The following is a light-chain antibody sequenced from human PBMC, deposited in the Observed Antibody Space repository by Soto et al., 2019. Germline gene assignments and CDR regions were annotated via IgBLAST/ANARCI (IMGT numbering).Light chain of an antibody. V-gene: IGLV2-14*03. Sequence: QSALTQPASVSGSPGRSVTISCTGTSTDVGDFNYVSWYQHLPGRAPKLIIYDVTNRPSGISYRFSASKSGRTASLTISGLQDEDEGDYYCSSYSSSSTHVVFGGGTKLTVL. CDR3: SSYSSSSTHVV. CDR2: DVT. CDR1: STDVGDFNY. J-gene: IGLJ2*01.